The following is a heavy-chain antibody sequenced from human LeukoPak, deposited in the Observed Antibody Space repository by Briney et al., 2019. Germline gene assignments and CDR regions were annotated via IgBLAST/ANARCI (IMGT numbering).Heavy chain of an antibody. CDR2: INPDSGGT. Sequence: ASVTVSCKASGYTFTGYYLHWVRQAPGQGLEWMGWINPDSGGTSYAQKFQGRVTMTRDTSISTAYMDLSRLRSDDTAVYYCARDPPYSSGWYEKLDYWGQGTLVTVSS. V-gene: IGHV1-2*02. J-gene: IGHJ4*02. CDR1: GYTFTGYY. D-gene: IGHD6-19*01. CDR3: ARDPPYSSGWYEKLDY.